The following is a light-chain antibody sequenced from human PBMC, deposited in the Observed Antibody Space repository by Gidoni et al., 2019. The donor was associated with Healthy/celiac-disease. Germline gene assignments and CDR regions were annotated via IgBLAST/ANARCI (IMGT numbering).Light chain of an antibody. CDR1: QSVLYSSNNKNY. J-gene: IGKJ4*01. CDR2: WAS. V-gene: IGKV4-1*01. CDR3: QQYYSTVT. Sequence: DLVMTQSPDSLAVSLGERATINCKSSQSVLYSSNNKNYLAWYQQKPGQPPKLLIYWASTRESGVPDRFSGSGSGTDFTLTISSLQAEDVEVYYCQQYYSTVTFXGXTKVEIK.